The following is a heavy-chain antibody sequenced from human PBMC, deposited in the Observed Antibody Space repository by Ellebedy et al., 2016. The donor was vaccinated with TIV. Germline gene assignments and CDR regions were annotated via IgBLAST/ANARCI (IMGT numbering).Heavy chain of an antibody. CDR2: IRYDDSKK. Sequence: GESLKISCAASGFKFRSYGMHWVRQAPGKGLEWVAFIRYDDSKKDYTDSVKGRVTISRDNSNDILYLQMNDLRSEDTAVYYCLKASSFEYWGQGTLVTVSS. V-gene: IGHV3-30*02. J-gene: IGHJ4*01. CDR3: LKASSFEY. CDR1: GFKFRSYG.